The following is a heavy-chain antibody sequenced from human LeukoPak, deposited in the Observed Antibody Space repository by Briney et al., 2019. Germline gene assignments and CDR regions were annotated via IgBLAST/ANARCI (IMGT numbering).Heavy chain of an antibody. Sequence: GGSLRLSCAASGFTFSSYAMHWVRQAPGKGLEWVAVISYVGSNKYYADSVKGRFTISRDNSKNTLYLQMNSLRAEDTAVYYGAREEGIAAFDPWGQGTLVTVSS. V-gene: IGHV3-30*01. CDR1: GFTFSSYA. D-gene: IGHD6-13*01. J-gene: IGHJ5*02. CDR3: AREEGIAAFDP. CDR2: ISYVGSNK.